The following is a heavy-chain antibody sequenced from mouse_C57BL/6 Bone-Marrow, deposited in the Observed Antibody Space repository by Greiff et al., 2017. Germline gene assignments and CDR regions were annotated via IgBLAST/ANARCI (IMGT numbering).Heavy chain of an antibody. J-gene: IGHJ1*03. CDR2: IWSGGST. CDR3: AREDTTVGDWYFDV. V-gene: IGHV2-2*01. Sequence: VQLQQSGPGLVQPSQSLSITCTVSGFSLTSYGVHWVRQSPGTGLEWLGVIWSGGSTDYNAAFISRLSISKDDFKSQVFFKMNSLQADDTAIYYCAREDTTVGDWYFDVWGTGTTVTVSS. D-gene: IGHD1-1*01. CDR1: GFSLTSYG.